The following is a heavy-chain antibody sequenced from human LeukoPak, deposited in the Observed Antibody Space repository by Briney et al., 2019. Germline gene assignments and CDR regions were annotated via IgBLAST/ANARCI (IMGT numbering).Heavy chain of an antibody. CDR3: ARAWATDYFDY. CDR1: GGSISSYY. V-gene: IGHV4-59*01. CDR2: IYYSGST. J-gene: IGHJ4*02. Sequence: SETLSLTCTVSGGSISSYYWNWIRQPPGKGLEWIAYIYYSGSTNYNPSLKSRVTISVDTSKNQFSLKLSSVTAADTAVYYCARAWATDYFDYWGQGTLVTVSS.